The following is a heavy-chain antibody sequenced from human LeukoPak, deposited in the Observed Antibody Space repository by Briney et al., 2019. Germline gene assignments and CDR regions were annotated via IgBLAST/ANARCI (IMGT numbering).Heavy chain of an antibody. CDR2: IRHDGHT. D-gene: IGHD5-12*01. CDR1: GYSISSSYY. CDR3: ARQVATKGEWAFDV. V-gene: IGHV4-38-2*02. Sequence: PSETLSLTCTVSGYSISSSYYWGWIRQPPGKGLEWIASIRHDGHTYYNASLRSQVTISIDMSRNQFSLRLNSVTAADTAVYYCARQVATKGEWAFDVWGQGTLVAVSS. J-gene: IGHJ3*01.